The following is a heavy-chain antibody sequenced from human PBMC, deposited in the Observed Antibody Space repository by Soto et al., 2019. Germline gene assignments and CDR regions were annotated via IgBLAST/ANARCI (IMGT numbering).Heavy chain of an antibody. CDR3: ARARSPNYYGSGSYYNALWFDP. CDR1: GYSFTSYW. Sequence: PGESLKISCKGSGYSFTSYWIGWVRQMPGKGLEWMGIIYPGDSDTRYSPSFQGQVTISADKSISTAYLQWSSLKASDTAMYYCARARSPNYYGSGSYYNALWFDPWGQGTLVTVSS. J-gene: IGHJ5*02. CDR2: IYPGDSDT. D-gene: IGHD3-10*01. V-gene: IGHV5-51*01.